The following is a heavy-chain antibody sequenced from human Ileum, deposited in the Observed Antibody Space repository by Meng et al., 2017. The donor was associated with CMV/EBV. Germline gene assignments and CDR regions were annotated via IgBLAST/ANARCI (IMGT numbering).Heavy chain of an antibody. Sequence: ALGCTFNGYAMSWVRQAPGKGLEWVSVVYSGGKSIYYADSVKGRFTVSRDTSKNTLYLQMNSLRAEDTAVYYCAKDSRDNWYYFDYWGQGTLVTVSS. V-gene: IGHV3-23*03. CDR1: GCTFNGYA. J-gene: IGHJ4*02. CDR2: VYSGGKSI. CDR3: AKDSRDNWYYFDY. D-gene: IGHD1-1*01.